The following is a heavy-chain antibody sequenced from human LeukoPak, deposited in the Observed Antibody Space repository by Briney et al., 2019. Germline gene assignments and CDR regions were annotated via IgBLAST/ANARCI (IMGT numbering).Heavy chain of an antibody. D-gene: IGHD4-23*01. CDR1: GFTFSSYG. Sequence: GGSLRLSCAASGFTFSSYGMHWVRQAPGKGLEWVAVISYDGSNKYYADSVKGRFTISRDNSKDTLYLQMNSLRAEDTAVYYCAKDPATVVTPDDYWGQGTLVTVSS. J-gene: IGHJ4*02. CDR3: AKDPATVVTPDDY. CDR2: ISYDGSNK. V-gene: IGHV3-30*18.